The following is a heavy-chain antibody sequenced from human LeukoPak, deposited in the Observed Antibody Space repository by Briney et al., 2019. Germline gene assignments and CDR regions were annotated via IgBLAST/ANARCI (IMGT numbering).Heavy chain of an antibody. D-gene: IGHD6-13*01. Sequence: GGSLRLSCVASGFIFSDYAMGWVRQAPGKRLEWVSGISDGGVRTYYADSVKGRFTISRDNSKNTLFLHMDSLRAEDTAVYYCARGGGEYNIAAAEDYYYGMDVWGQGTTVTVSS. J-gene: IGHJ6*02. V-gene: IGHV3-23*01. CDR2: ISDGGVRT. CDR1: GFIFSDYA. CDR3: ARGGGEYNIAAAEDYYYGMDV.